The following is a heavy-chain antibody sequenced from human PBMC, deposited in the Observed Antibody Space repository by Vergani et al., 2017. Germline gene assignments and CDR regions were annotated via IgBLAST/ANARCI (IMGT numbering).Heavy chain of an antibody. J-gene: IGHJ6*01. V-gene: IGHV1-69-2*01. Sequence: EVQLVQSGAEVNKPGATMKISCKVSGYTFTDHYMHWGKQAPGKGLEWMGLVDPEDGETIYAEKVKGRVTIAADTSTDTAHLELSSLRSEDPAVYFGATPRTVTTGGMEGRGQRATVIVSS. D-gene: IGHD4-17*01. CDR1: GYTFTDHY. CDR2: VDPEDGET. CDR3: ATPRTVTTGGMEG.